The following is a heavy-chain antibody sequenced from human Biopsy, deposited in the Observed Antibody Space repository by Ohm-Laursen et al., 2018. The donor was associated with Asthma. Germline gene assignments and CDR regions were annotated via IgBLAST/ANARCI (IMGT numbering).Heavy chain of an antibody. Sequence: SLRLSCAASGFRFPIYGMHWVRQGPGKGPEWVALISYDGRETGYVDSVKGRFTISRDNFRNTVHLQMSSLRPEDSAVYYCTRDRFYNSVSSESFYYGVDVWGQGTTVTVSS. CDR2: ISYDGRET. CDR3: TRDRFYNSVSSESFYYGVDV. V-gene: IGHV3-30*03. CDR1: GFRFPIYG. J-gene: IGHJ6*02. D-gene: IGHD5/OR15-5a*01.